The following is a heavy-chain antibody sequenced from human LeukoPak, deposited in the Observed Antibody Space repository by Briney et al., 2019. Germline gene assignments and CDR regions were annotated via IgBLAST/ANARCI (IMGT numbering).Heavy chain of an antibody. V-gene: IGHV4-4*02. Sequence: PSGTLSLTCAVSGVTISSSNRWNWVRPPPEKRLEWIGEIHHSGTINYNPSLKSRVTISVDKSKNQFYVKLSSVTAADTAVYYCARGDDSASWLVDHWGQGTLVTVSS. D-gene: IGHD6-13*01. CDR2: IHHSGTI. CDR3: ARGDDSASWLVDH. J-gene: IGHJ4*02. CDR1: GVTISSSNR.